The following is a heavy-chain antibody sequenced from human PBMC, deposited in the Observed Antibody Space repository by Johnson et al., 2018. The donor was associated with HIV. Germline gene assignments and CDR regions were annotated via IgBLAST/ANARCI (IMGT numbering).Heavy chain of an antibody. Sequence: QVQLMESGGGVVQPGRSLRLSCAASGFTFSSYAMHWVRQAPGKGLEWVAVISYDGSNKYYADSVQGRFTISRDNSKTTLYLQMNSLRAEDTAVYYCATALGYVAFDIWGHGTMVTVSS. CDR2: ISYDGSNK. CDR3: ATALGYVAFDI. CDR1: GFTFSSYA. V-gene: IGHV3-30*04. J-gene: IGHJ3*02. D-gene: IGHD6-13*01.